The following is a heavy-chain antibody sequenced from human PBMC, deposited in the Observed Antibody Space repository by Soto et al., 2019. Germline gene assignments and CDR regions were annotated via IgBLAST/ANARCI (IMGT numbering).Heavy chain of an antibody. CDR3: GRGRSGQIVVFY. J-gene: IGHJ4*02. CDR1: GYTFTGHY. Sequence: ASVKVSCKASGYTFTGHYIHWVRQAPEQGPEWMGEIGPESGATRYAQKFQGRVTMTRDMSITTVYMELNNLSPDDTAGYYCGRGRSGQIVVFYWGQGTPVTVSS. D-gene: IGHD1-26*01. V-gene: IGHV1-2*02. CDR2: IGPESGAT.